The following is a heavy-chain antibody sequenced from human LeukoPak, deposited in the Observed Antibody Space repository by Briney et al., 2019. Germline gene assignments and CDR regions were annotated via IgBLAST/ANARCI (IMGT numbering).Heavy chain of an antibody. CDR1: GGSISSGGYY. J-gene: IGHJ3*02. CDR3: ARHKWELDDFDI. D-gene: IGHD1-26*01. Sequence: SQTLSLTCTVSGGSISSGGYYWSWIRQPPGKGLEWIGYVHSIGSTDYNPSLKSRVTISVETSKNQFSLKLRSMTAADTAVYYCARHKWELDDFDIWGQGTMVTVSS. CDR2: VHSIGST. V-gene: IGHV4-61*09.